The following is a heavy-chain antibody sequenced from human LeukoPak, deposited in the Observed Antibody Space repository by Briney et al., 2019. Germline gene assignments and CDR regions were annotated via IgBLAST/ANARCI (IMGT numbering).Heavy chain of an antibody. V-gene: IGHV3-53*01. J-gene: IGHJ4*02. D-gene: IGHD3-10*01. CDR1: GFTVSSNY. Sequence: GGSLRLSCAASGFTVSSNYMSWVRQAPGRGLEWVSVIYSGGSTYYADSVKGRFTISRDNSKNTLYLQMNSLRAEDTAVYYCARVDTMVRGVIDYYFDYWGQGTLVTVSS. CDR3: ARVDTMVRGVIDYYFDY. CDR2: IYSGGST.